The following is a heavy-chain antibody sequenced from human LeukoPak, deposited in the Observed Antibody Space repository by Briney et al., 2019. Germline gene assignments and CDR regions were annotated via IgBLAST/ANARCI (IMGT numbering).Heavy chain of an antibody. CDR2: INHSGST. J-gene: IGHJ3*02. D-gene: IGHD2-15*01. CDR1: GGSFSGYY. CDR3: ARAPWRIVARVAFDI. Sequence: PSETLSLTCAVYGGSFSGYYWSRIRQPPGKGLEWIGEINHSGSTNYNPSLKSRVTISVDTSKNQFSLKLSSVTAADTAVYYCARAPWRIVARVAFDIWGQGTMVTVSS. V-gene: IGHV4-34*01.